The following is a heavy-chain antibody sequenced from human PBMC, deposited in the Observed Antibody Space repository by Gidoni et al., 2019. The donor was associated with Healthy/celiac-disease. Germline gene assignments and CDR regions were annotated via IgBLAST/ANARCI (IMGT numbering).Heavy chain of an antibody. Sequence: EVQLVESGGGLVQPGRSLRLSCAASGFTFDDYAMHWVRQAPGEGLEWVSSISWNSGSIGYADSVKGRFTISRDNAKNSLYLQMNSLRAEDTALYYCAKDVGSSYFDYWGQGTLVTVSS. CDR3: AKDVGSSYFDY. CDR2: ISWNSGSI. V-gene: IGHV3-9*01. D-gene: IGHD6-6*01. J-gene: IGHJ4*02. CDR1: GFTFDDYA.